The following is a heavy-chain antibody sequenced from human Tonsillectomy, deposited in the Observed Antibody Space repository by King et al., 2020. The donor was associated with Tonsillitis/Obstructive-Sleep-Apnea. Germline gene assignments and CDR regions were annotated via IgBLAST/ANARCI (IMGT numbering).Heavy chain of an antibody. D-gene: IGHD1-26*01. Sequence: QLQESGPGLVKPSETLSLTCTVSGGSISSYYWSWIRQPPGKGLEWIGYIYYSGSTNYNPSLKSRVTISVDTSKNQFSLKLSSVTAADTAVYYCARAIVGATTSAFDICGQGTMVTVSS. CDR2: IYYSGST. CDR3: ARAIVGATTSAFDI. CDR1: GGSISSYY. V-gene: IGHV4-59*01. J-gene: IGHJ3*02.